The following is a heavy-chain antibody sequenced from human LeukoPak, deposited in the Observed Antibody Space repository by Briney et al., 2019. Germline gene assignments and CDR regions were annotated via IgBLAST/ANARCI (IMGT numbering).Heavy chain of an antibody. D-gene: IGHD3-10*01. J-gene: IGHJ4*02. CDR3: ARAPYPYGSGSHHYFDY. CDR2: ISSSSSTI. CDR1: GFTFSSYS. Sequence: GGSLRLSCAASGFTFSSYSMNWVRQAPGKGLEWVSYISSSSSTIYYADSVKGRFTISRDNAKNSLYLQMNSLRAEDTAVYYCARAPYPYGSGSHHYFDYWGQGTLVTVSS. V-gene: IGHV3-48*01.